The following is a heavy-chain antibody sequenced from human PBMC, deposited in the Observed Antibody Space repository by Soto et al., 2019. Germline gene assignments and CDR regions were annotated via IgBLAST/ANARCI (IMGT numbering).Heavy chain of an antibody. CDR3: ARDFISLGAEPPFNSFDP. D-gene: IGHD3-10*01. CDR1: EDTFTTYS. J-gene: IGHJ5*02. V-gene: IGHV1-69*13. CDR2: ITPIFDSA. Sequence: RASVKVSCKAPEDTFTTYSISWVRQAPGQGLEWVGGITPIFDSAKYGQKFQGRVTITADESTRTVNMYLRSLRSEDTAIYYCARDFISLGAEPPFNSFDPWGPGTLVTVSS.